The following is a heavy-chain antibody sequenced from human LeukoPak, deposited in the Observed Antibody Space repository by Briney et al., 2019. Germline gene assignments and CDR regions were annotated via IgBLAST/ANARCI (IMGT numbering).Heavy chain of an antibody. CDR1: GGSISSYY. J-gene: IGHJ3*01. Sequence: SETLSLTCSVSGGSISSYYWSWIRQPAGKGLEWIGRIYFTGTTNYSPSLQSRVTMSVDTSKYQFSLELSSVTAADTAVYYCARGSSSSWYSFDFWGQGTVVTVSS. CDR2: IYFTGTT. CDR3: ARGSSSSWYSFDF. D-gene: IGHD6-13*01. V-gene: IGHV4-4*07.